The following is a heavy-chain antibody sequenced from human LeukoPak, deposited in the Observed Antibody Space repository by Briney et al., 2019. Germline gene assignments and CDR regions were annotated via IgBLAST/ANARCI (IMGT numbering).Heavy chain of an antibody. J-gene: IGHJ3*02. Sequence: GGSLRLSCAASGFTFDDYGMSWVRQDPGKWLEWVSGINWNGGSTGYADSVKGRFTISRDNAKNSLYLQMNSLRAEDTALYYCARVGYDSTPTWGDAFDIWGQGTMVTVSS. V-gene: IGHV3-20*04. D-gene: IGHD3-22*01. CDR2: INWNGGST. CDR3: ARVGYDSTPTWGDAFDI. CDR1: GFTFDDYG.